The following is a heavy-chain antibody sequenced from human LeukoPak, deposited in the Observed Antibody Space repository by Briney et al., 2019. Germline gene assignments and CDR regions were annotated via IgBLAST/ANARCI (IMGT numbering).Heavy chain of an antibody. CDR2: IIPIFRTA. V-gene: IGHV1-69*06. J-gene: IGHJ4*02. CDR1: GGTFGSYA. D-gene: IGHD1-7*01. Sequence: ASGKVSCKASGGTFGSYATSCVRQAAGQGRERMGGIIPIFRTANYAQKFQGRVTINADKSTSTAYMELSSLSSEDTAVYYYARDSGTSVYLDYWGQGTLVTVSS. CDR3: ARDSGTSVYLDY.